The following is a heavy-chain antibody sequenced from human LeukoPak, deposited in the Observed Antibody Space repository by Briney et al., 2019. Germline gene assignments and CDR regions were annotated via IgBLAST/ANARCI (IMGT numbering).Heavy chain of an antibody. CDR3: ARDHSSAEDYYYYYMDV. V-gene: IGHV1-18*01. CDR1: GGTFSSYA. J-gene: IGHJ6*03. CDR2: ISGYNGDT. D-gene: IGHD3-22*01. Sequence: ASVKVSCKASGGTFSSYAIRWVRQAPGQGLEWMGWISGYNGDTKYAQKFQGRVTMTTDTSTSTAYMELRSLRSDDTAVYYCARDHSSAEDYYYYYMDVWGKGTTVTVSS.